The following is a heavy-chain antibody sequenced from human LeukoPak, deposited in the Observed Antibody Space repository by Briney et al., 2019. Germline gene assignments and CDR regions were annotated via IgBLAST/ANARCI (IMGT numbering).Heavy chain of an antibody. CDR2: IKSKTDGGTT. CDR3: TTVRGYSYGWTRFLAGY. J-gene: IGHJ4*02. Sequence: GGSLRLSCAASGFTFSNAWMSWVRQAPGKGLEWVGRIKSKTDGGTTDYAAPVKGRFTISRDDSKNTLYLQMNSLKTEDTAVYYCTTVRGYSYGWTRFLAGYWGQGTLVTVSS. CDR1: GFTFSNAW. D-gene: IGHD5-18*01. V-gene: IGHV3-15*01.